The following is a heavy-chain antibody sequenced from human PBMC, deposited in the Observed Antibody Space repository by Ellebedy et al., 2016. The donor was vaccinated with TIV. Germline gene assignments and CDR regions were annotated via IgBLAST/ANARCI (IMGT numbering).Heavy chain of an antibody. CDR3: ARDQTAYDFWSGYHLYYYYYGMDV. J-gene: IGHJ6*02. Sequence: GGSLRLSXAASGFTFSDYYMSWNRQAPGKGLEWCSYISSSGSTIYYADSVKGRFTISRDNAKNSLYLQMNSLRAEDTAVYYCARDQTAYDFWSGYHLYYYYYGMDVWGQGTTVTVSS. CDR2: ISSSGSTI. D-gene: IGHD3-3*01. CDR1: GFTFSDYY. V-gene: IGHV3-11*01.